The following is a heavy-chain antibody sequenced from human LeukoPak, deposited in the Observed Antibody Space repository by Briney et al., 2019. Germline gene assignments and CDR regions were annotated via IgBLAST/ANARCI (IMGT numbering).Heavy chain of an antibody. CDR1: GGSISIYY. CDR3: AKEVNSWFEKGD. D-gene: IGHD3-10*01. J-gene: IGHJ4*02. V-gene: IGHV4-4*07. CDR2: IYSSGST. Sequence: SETLSLTCTVSGGSISIYYWSWIRQPAGKGLEWIGRIYSSGSTNYNPSLKSRVTMSIDTSKSQFSLKLNSVTAADAAVYYCAKEVNSWFEKGDWGQGTLVSVSS.